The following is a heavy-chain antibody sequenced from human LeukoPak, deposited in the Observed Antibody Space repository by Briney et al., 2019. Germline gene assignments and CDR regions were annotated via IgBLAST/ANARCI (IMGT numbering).Heavy chain of an antibody. V-gene: IGHV4-59*01. Sequence: PWETLSLTCTVSGGSISSYYWSWIRQPPGKGLEWIGDIYYSGCTKYNAALKSRVTISVDTYKNQFSLKLSSVTAADTSVYYCARDEGAPHAFDIWGQGTMVTVSS. CDR3: ARDEGAPHAFDI. CDR1: GGSISSYY. D-gene: IGHD1-26*01. CDR2: IYYSGCT. J-gene: IGHJ3*02.